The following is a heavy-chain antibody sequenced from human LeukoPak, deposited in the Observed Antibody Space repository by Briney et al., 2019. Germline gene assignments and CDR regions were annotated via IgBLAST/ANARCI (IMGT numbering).Heavy chain of an antibody. CDR2: INPSGGST. CDR3: AREVVTATLDY. CDR1: GYTFTSYY. V-gene: IGHV1-46*01. D-gene: IGHD2-21*02. J-gene: IGHJ4*02. Sequence: ASVKVSCTASGYTFTSYYMHWVRQAPGQGLEWMGIINPSGGSTSYAQKFQGRVTMTRDTSTSTVYMELSSLRSEDTAVYYCAREVVTATLDYWGQGTLVTVSS.